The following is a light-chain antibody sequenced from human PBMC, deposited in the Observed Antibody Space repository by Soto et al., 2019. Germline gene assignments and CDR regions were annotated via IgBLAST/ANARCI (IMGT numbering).Light chain of an antibody. J-gene: IGLJ2*01. CDR2: SND. Sequence: QSVLTQPPSMSGTPVQRVTSSCSGSSSNIGSYTVSWYQQLPGTAPKFLIYSNDQRPSGVPDRFSGSKSGTSASLAISGLQSEDEATYYCAAWDDSLSGIVVFGGGTKVTVL. CDR3: AAWDDSLSGIVV. V-gene: IGLV1-44*01. CDR1: SSNIGSYT.